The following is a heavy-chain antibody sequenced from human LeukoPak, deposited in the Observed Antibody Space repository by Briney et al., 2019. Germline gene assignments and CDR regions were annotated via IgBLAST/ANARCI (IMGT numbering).Heavy chain of an antibody. J-gene: IGHJ4*02. Sequence: GGSLTLSCAASGFSFSVYWMHWVRQPPRKGPVWVSRVKTDGSITDYAASVKGRFTSSTNNAKNSLYLQMNSLRAEDTAVYSCARQRGDILTGYYMPRGFDYWGQGTLVTVSS. V-gene: IGHV3-74*01. CDR1: GFSFSVYW. CDR2: VKTDGSIT. CDR3: ARQRGDILTGYYMPRGFDY. D-gene: IGHD3-9*01.